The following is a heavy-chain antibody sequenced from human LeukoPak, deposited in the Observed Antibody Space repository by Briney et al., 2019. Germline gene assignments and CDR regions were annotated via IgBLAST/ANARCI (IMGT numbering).Heavy chain of an antibody. D-gene: IGHD1-14*01. Sequence: GASVKVSCKASGYTFTSYDINWVRQATGQGLEWMGWMNPNSGNTAYAQRFQGRVTMTRTTSINIAYMELSGLTSEDTAVYYCARSHGNWFDPWGQGTLVTVST. CDR2: MNPNSGNT. CDR3: ARSHGNWFDP. V-gene: IGHV1-8*01. J-gene: IGHJ5*02. CDR1: GYTFTSYD.